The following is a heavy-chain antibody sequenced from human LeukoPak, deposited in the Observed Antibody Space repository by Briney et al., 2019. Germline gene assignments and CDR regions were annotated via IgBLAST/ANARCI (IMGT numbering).Heavy chain of an antibody. Sequence: SETLSLTCTVSGGSISSYYWNWIRQPPGKGLEWIGYIYYSGITNYNPSLKSRVTISVDTSKNQFSLKLSSVTAADTAVYYCAREDPYYYGSGSYYLGDAFDIWGQGTMVTVSS. CDR2: IYYSGIT. D-gene: IGHD3-10*01. J-gene: IGHJ3*02. CDR3: AREDPYYYGSGSYYLGDAFDI. CDR1: GGSISSYY. V-gene: IGHV4-59*12.